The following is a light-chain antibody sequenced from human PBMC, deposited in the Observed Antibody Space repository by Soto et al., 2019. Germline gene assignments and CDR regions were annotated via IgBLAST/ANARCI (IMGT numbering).Light chain of an antibody. CDR1: QSVLYSSNNKNY. J-gene: IGKJ1*01. V-gene: IGKV4-1*01. CDR2: WAS. Sequence: DIVMTQSPDSLAVSLGERATINCKSSQSVLYSSNNKNYLAWYQQKPGQPPKLLIYWASTRESGVPDRFSGSGSGTDFTLTSSSRQAEEGAVYYWQQYYGTPPWTFGQGTKVEIK. CDR3: QQYYGTPPWT.